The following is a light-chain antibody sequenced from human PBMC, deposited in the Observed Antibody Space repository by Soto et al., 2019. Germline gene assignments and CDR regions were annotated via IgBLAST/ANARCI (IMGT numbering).Light chain of an antibody. Sequence: DIQMTQSPSSLSASVGDRVTITCRASQSISSYLNWYQQKPGKAPKLLIYAASSLQSGVPSRFSGSGSGTDFTLTISSLQPEDFAVYYCQQYGSSPGTFGHGTKVDIK. J-gene: IGKJ1*01. CDR2: AAS. V-gene: IGKV1-39*01. CDR1: QSISSY. CDR3: QQYGSSPGT.